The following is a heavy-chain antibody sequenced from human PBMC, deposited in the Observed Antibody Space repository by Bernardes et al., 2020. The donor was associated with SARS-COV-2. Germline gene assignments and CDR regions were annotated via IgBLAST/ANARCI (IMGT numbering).Heavy chain of an antibody. V-gene: IGHV4-34*01. J-gene: IGHJ4*02. CDR2: NNHREIP. D-gene: IGHD3-16*01. CDR3: TTVHRMTALGDY. CDR1: GDSFNKYY. Sequence: SETLSLTCAIFGDSFNKYYCSWIRQPPGGGLEWIGENNHREIPRYNPSLRGRVSVSVDLSKNQCSLKLTSVAAADTATYFCTTVHRMTALGDYWGPGTLVTVSS.